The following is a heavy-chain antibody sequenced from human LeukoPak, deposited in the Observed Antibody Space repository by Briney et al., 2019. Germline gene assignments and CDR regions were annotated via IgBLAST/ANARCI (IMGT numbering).Heavy chain of an antibody. CDR3: ARLSGYCSSTSRPSPLFDY. D-gene: IGHD2-2*01. CDR2: INPGDSDT. CDR1: GYSFTSYW. Sequence: GESLKISCKGSGYSFTSYWIGWVRQMPGKGLEWMGIINPGDSDTRYSPSFQGQVTISADKSIITAYLQWSSLKASDTAMYYCARLSGYCSSTSRPSPLFDYWGQGTLVTVSS. J-gene: IGHJ4*02. V-gene: IGHV5-51*01.